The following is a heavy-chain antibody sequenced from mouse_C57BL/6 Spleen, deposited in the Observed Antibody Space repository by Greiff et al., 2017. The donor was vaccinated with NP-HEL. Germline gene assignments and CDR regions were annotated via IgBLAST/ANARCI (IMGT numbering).Heavy chain of an antibody. V-gene: IGHV5-17*01. CDR1: GFTFSDYG. CDR3: ARLYSNFGDYAMDY. CDR2: ISSGSSTI. J-gene: IGHJ4*01. D-gene: IGHD2-5*01. Sequence: EVQGVESGGGLVKPGGSLKLSCAASGFTFSDYGMHWVRQAPEKGLEWVAYISSGSSTIYYADTVKGRFTISRDNAKNTLFLQMTSLRSEDTAMYYCARLYSNFGDYAMDYWGQGTSVTVSS.